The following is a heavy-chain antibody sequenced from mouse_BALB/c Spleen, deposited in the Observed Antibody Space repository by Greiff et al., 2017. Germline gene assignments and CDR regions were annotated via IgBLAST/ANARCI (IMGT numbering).Heavy chain of an antibody. D-gene: IGHD5-1*01. V-gene: IGHV1-4*01. CDR1: GYTFTSYT. J-gene: IGHJ2*01. Sequence: QVQLKESGAELARPGASVKMSCKASGYTFTSYTMHWVKQRPGQGLEWIGYINPSSGYTNYNQKFKDKATLTADKSSSTAYMQRSSLTSEDSAVYYCARVEGTWAHFDYWGQGTTLTVSS. CDR2: INPSSGYT. CDR3: ARVEGTWAHFDY.